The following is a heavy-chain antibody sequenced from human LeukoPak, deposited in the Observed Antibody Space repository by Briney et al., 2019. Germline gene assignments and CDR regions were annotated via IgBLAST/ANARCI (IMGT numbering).Heavy chain of an antibody. D-gene: IGHD6-6*01. CDR1: GYTFTSYG. CDR3: ARDLMGSSYD. CDR2: ISAYNGNT. Sequence: VASVKVSCKASGYTFTSYGISWVRQAPGQGLEWMGWISAYNGNTNYAQKLQGRVTMTTDESTSTAYMELSSLRSEDTAVYYCARDLMGSSYDWGQGTLVTVSS. V-gene: IGHV1-18*01. J-gene: IGHJ4*02.